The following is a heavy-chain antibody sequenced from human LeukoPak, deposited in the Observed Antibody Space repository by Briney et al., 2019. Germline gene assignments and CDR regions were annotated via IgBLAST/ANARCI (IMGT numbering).Heavy chain of an antibody. Sequence: GGSLRLSCAASGFTFSSYAMHWVRQAPGKGLEWVAVISYDGSNKYYADSVKGRFTISRDNSKNTLYLQMNSLRAEDTAVYYCARDPLGYSSLDVWGQGTTVTVSS. D-gene: IGHD6-13*01. J-gene: IGHJ6*02. CDR1: GFTFSSYA. CDR2: ISYDGSNK. V-gene: IGHV3-30-3*01. CDR3: ARDPLGYSSLDV.